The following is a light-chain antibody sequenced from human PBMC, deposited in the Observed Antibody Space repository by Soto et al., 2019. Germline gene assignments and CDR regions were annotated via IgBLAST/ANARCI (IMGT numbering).Light chain of an antibody. CDR2: KAS. Sequence: SVGDRVTITCRASQSISSWLAWYQQKPGKAPKLLIYKASSLESGVPSRFSGSGSGTEFTLTISSLQPDDFATYYCQQYNSYSQTFGQGTKVDIK. CDR3: QQYNSYSQT. V-gene: IGKV1-5*03. CDR1: QSISSW. J-gene: IGKJ1*01.